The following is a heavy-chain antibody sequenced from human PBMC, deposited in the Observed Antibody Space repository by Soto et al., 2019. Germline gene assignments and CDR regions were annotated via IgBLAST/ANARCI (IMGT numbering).Heavy chain of an antibody. CDR1: GGTFSSYT. J-gene: IGHJ6*02. D-gene: IGHD3-10*01. CDR3: ARVFGFGGMDV. CDR2: IIPILGIA. V-gene: IGHV1-69*02. Sequence: SVKVSCKASGGTFSSYTISWVRQAPGQGLEWMGRIIPILGIANYAQKFQGRVTITADKSTSTAYMELSSLRSEDTAEYYCARVFGFGGMDVWGQGTTVTVSS.